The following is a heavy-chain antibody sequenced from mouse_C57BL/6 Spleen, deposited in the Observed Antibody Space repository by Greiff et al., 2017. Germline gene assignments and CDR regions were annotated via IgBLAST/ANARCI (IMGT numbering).Heavy chain of an antibody. Sequence: QVQLQQSGAELVKPGASVKMSCKASGYTFTSYWITWVKQRPGQGLEWIGDIYPGSGSTNYNEKFKSKATLTVDTSSSTAYMQLSSLTSEDSAVYYCARDTTVVATPDYAMDYWGQGTSVTVSS. V-gene: IGHV1-55*01. CDR1: GYTFTSYW. CDR3: ARDTTVVATPDYAMDY. D-gene: IGHD1-1*01. CDR2: IYPGSGST. J-gene: IGHJ4*01.